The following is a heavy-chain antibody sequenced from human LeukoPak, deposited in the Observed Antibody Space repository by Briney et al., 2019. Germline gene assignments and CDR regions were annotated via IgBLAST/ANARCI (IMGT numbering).Heavy chain of an antibody. V-gene: IGHV3-7*01. Sequence: PGGSLRLSCAASGFSFRNYWMGWVRQAPGKGLEWAANTKPDGSAEYYADSVRGRFSTSRDNANNLLYLQMNSLRAEDTAVYYCARDGGLHTNFDYWGQGTLVTVSS. J-gene: IGHJ4*02. CDR1: GFSFRNYW. CDR3: ARDGGLHTNFDY. D-gene: IGHD2-15*01. CDR2: TKPDGSAE.